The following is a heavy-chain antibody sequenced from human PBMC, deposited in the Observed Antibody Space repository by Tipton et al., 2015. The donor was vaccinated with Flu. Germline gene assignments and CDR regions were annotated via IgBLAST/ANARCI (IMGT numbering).Heavy chain of an antibody. D-gene: IGHD6-19*01. J-gene: IGHJ4*02. CDR1: GFTFSSYE. CDR2: ISSSGSTI. V-gene: IGHV3-48*03. Sequence: SLRLSCAASGFTFSSYEMNWVRQAPGKGLEWVSYISSSGSTIYCADSVKGRFTISRDNAKNSLYLQMSSLRAGDTAVYYCARETQWSNFDYWGQGALVTVSS. CDR3: ARETQWSNFDY.